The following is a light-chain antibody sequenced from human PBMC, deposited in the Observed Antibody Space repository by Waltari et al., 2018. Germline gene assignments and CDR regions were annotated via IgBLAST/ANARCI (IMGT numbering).Light chain of an antibody. CDR3: NSRDSSGNHYVV. CDR1: SLRNYY. Sequence: SSELTQDPAVSVALGQTVRITCQGDSLRNYYASWYQQKPGQAPILVIYGKNNRPSGIPDLFAGSSAGNTASLTSTGAQAEDEANYYRNSRDSSGNHYVVFGGGTKLTVL. V-gene: IGLV3-19*01. J-gene: IGLJ2*01. CDR2: GKN.